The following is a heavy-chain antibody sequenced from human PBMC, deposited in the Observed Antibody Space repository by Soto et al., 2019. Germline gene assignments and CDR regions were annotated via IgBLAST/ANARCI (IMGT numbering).Heavy chain of an antibody. D-gene: IGHD1-26*01. CDR1: GGSISSSSYY. CDR2: IYYSGST. CDR3: ARHFPANSGDWFDP. Sequence: QLQLQESGPGLVKPSETLSLTCTVSGGSISSSSYYWGWIRQPPGKGLEWIGSIYYSGSTYYNPYRKSRVTISVDTSKNECALTLSSVTAADTAVYYCARHFPANSGDWFDPWGQGTLVTVSS. J-gene: IGHJ5*02. V-gene: IGHV4-39*01.